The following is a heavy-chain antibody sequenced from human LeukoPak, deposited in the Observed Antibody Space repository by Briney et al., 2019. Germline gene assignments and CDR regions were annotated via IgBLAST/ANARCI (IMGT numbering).Heavy chain of an antibody. V-gene: IGHV4-59*01. CDR3: AREGRERGYSYGRFDY. Sequence: SETLSLTCTVSGGSISSYYWSWIRQPPGKGLEWIGYIYYSGSTNYNPSLKSRVTISVDTSKNQFSLKLSSVTAADTAVYYCAREGRERGYSYGRFDYWGQGTLVTVSS. CDR2: IYYSGST. J-gene: IGHJ4*02. D-gene: IGHD5-18*01. CDR1: GGSISSYY.